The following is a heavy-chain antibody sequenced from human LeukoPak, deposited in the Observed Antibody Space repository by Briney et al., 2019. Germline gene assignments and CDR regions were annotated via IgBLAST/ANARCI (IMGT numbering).Heavy chain of an antibody. CDR2: IYTSGST. D-gene: IGHD3-10*01. J-gene: IGHJ6*03. CDR1: GGSISSYY. CDR3: ARTSSGYYGSGSYYWNYYYYYMDV. V-gene: IGHV4-4*07. Sequence: SETLSLTCTVSGGSISSYYWSWIRQPAGKGLEWIGRIYTSGSTNYNPSLKSRVTMSVDTSKNQFSLKLSSVTAADTAVYYCARTSSGYYGSGSYYWNYYYYYMDVWGKGTTVTVSS.